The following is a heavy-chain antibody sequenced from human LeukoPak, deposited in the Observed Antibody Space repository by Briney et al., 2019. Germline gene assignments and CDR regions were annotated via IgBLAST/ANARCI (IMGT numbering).Heavy chain of an antibody. CDR1: GGSISSSSYY. CDR3: ARVPTVTTVYFDY. D-gene: IGHD4-17*01. CDR2: IYYSGST. V-gene: IGHV4-39*01. Sequence: SETLSLTCTVSGGSISSSSYYWGWIRQPPGKGLEWIGSIYYSGSTYYNPSLKSRVTISVDTSKNQFSLKLSSVTAADTAVYYCARVPTVTTVYFDYWGQGTLVTVSS. J-gene: IGHJ4*02.